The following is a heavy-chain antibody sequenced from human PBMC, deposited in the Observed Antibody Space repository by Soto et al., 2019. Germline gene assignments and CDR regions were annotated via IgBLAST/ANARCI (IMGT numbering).Heavy chain of an antibody. Sequence: EVQLLESGGGLLQPGGSLTLSCVASGITFSSSAMSLVRQAPGKGLEWVSGITGSGDRTYHADSVKGRFTYSRDNSKNTVYLQMNSLRAEDTAVYYGAKAPGFLQNFFFDYWGQGTLVTVSS. CDR3: AKAPGFLQNFFFDY. CDR1: GITFSSSA. CDR2: ITGSGDRT. J-gene: IGHJ4*02. D-gene: IGHD3-3*01. V-gene: IGHV3-23*01.